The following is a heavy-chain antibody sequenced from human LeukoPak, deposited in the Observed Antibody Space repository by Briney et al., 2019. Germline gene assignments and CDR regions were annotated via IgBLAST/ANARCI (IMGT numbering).Heavy chain of an antibody. V-gene: IGHV3-15*01. CDR1: GFTFSNAW. D-gene: IGHD3-22*01. CDR2: IKSKTDGGTT. CDR3: TTDFAVPDSSGYYYVFLDY. J-gene: IGHJ4*02. Sequence: GGSLRLSCADSGFTFSNAWMSWVRQAPGKGLEWVGRIKSKTDGGTTDYAAPVKGRFTISRDDSKNTLYLQMNSLKTEDTAVYYCTTDFAVPDSSGYYYVFLDYWGQGTLVTVSS.